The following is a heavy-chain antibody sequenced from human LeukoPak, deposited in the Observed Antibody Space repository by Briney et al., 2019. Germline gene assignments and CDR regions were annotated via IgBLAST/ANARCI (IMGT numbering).Heavy chain of an antibody. V-gene: IGHV1-18*04. J-gene: IGHJ4*02. CDR2: ISTYNGNA. D-gene: IGHD3-22*01. CDR1: GYTFTGYY. Sequence: ASVKVSCKASGYTFTGYYMHWVRQAPGQGLEWMGWISTYNGNANYAQKVQGRVTMTTDTSTGTAYMELRSLRSDDTAVYYCARRYYYDNSGYYFDYWGQGTLVTVSS. CDR3: ARRYYYDNSGYYFDY.